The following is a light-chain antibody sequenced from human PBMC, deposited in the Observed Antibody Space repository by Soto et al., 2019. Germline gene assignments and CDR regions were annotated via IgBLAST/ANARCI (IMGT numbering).Light chain of an antibody. J-gene: IGKJ1*01. V-gene: IGKV1-6*01. CDR1: QGIRNE. CDR3: LQDNNYPRT. CDR2: AAS. Sequence: AIQVTQSPFSLSASVGDRVTITCRASQGIRNELGWYQQKPGKAPKLLIYAASSLQTGVPSRFSGSGSGTDFTLTISSLQPEDFATYYCLQDNNYPRTFGPGTKVEIK.